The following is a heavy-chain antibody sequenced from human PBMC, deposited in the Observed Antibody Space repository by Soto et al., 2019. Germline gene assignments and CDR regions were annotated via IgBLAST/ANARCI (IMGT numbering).Heavy chain of an antibody. Sequence: QVQLVQSGPEVKKPGASVKVSCKTSGYTFTSYGISWVRQAPGQGLEWMGWISTYKGNTSYAQKFQGRVTMTTDTSTSKADMELRSRRSDDTAVYYCATRSPAFDYWGQGTLVTVSS. CDR2: ISTYKGNT. V-gene: IGHV1-18*01. CDR3: ATRSPAFDY. CDR1: GYTFTSYG. J-gene: IGHJ4*02.